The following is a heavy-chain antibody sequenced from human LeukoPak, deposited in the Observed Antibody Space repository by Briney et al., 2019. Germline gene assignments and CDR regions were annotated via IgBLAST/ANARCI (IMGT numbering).Heavy chain of an antibody. D-gene: IGHD6-19*01. CDR3: AKELSSGYGMEV. J-gene: IGHJ6*02. CDR1: GFTFSNYA. CDR2: ISSSGSKT. V-gene: IGHV3-23*01. Sequence: GGSLRLSCAASGFTFSNYAMNWVRQAPGKGLEWVSFISSSGSKTYYVDSVEGRFTISRDNSRKTLYLQMNSLRAEDTAIYYCAKELSSGYGMEVWGQGTTVTVSS.